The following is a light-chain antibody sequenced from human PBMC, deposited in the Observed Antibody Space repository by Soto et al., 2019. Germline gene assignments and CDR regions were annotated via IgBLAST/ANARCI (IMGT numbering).Light chain of an antibody. Sequence: QSVLTQPPSVSAAPGQKVTISCSGSSSNIGSNYVSWYQQLPGTAPKLLIYDNNKRPSGTPDRFSGSKSDTSATLGITGLQTGDEADYYCGTWDTSLSGGVFGGGTKLTVL. CDR2: DNN. CDR3: GTWDTSLSGGV. CDR1: SSNIGSNY. J-gene: IGLJ3*02. V-gene: IGLV1-51*01.